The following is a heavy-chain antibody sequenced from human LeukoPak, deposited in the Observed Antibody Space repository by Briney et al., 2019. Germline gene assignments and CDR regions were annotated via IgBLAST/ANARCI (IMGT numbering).Heavy chain of an antibody. CDR3: VSLSGRYHSAYNWFDP. V-gene: IGHV3-15*04. CDR1: GFTFSIAW. CDR2: IERKTDGGTT. D-gene: IGHD1-26*01. J-gene: IGHJ5*02. Sequence: GGSLRLSCAASGFTFSIAWMNWVRQAPGKGLEWVGRIERKTDGGTTDYAAPVKGRFTISRDDSKNTLYLQMNSLKTEDTAVYYCVSLSGRYHSAYNWFDPWGQGTLVTVSS.